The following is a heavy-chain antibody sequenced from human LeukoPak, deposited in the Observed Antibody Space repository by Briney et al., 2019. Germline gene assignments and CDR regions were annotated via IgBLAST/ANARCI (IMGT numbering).Heavy chain of an antibody. CDR3: ARTPYYDFWSGYYFEY. D-gene: IGHD3-3*01. CDR1: GYTFTSYD. J-gene: IGHJ4*02. CDR2: MNPNSGGT. Sequence: HRASVKVSCKASGYTFTSYDINWVRQATGQGLEWMGWMNPNSGGTNYAQKFQGRVTMTRDTSISTAYMELSRLRSDDTAVYYCARTPYYDFWSGYYFEYWGQGTLVTVSS. V-gene: IGHV1-2*02.